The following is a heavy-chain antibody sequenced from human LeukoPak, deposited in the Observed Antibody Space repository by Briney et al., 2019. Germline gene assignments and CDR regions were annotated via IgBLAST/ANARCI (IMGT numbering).Heavy chain of an antibody. CDR2: IHPSGRT. Sequence: SETLSLTCTVSGASISYHYWSWIRQPPGEGLEWIGYIHPSGRTNSDSSLKSRVTMLVDTSNNQVSLKMTSVTAADTAVYYCARDTYYSSSGDWYDVFDSWGQGTMVTVSS. V-gene: IGHV4-59*11. CDR3: ARDTYYSSSGDWYDVFDS. CDR1: GASISYHY. J-gene: IGHJ3*02. D-gene: IGHD3-22*01.